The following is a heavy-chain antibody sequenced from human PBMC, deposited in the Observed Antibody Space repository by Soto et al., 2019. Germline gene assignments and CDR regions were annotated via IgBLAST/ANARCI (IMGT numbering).Heavy chain of an antibody. V-gene: IGHV3-23*01. J-gene: IGHJ4*02. CDR3: AKELIDYGVFAY. CDR1: GFTFTSCV. D-gene: IGHD4-17*01. CDR2: ISGGSITI. Sequence: EVHLLESGGGFVQPGWSLRLSCAASGFTFTSCVMGWVRKAPGKGLEWVAAISGGSITIYYADSVKGRFTISRDNSKNTVYLEMNSLRAEDTAVYYCAKELIDYGVFAYWGQGTLVTVSS.